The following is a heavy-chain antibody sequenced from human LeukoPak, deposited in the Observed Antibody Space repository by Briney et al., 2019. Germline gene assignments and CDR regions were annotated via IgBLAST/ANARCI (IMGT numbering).Heavy chain of an antibody. D-gene: IGHD3-10*01. Sequence: ASVKVSCKVSGYALTELSMHWVRQAPGKGLEWMGGFDPEDGETIYAQKFQGRVTMTEDTSTDTAYMELSSLRSEDTAVYYCATAPPGSFNWFDPWGQGTLVTVSS. V-gene: IGHV1-24*01. CDR3: ATAPPGSFNWFDP. CDR1: GYALTELS. J-gene: IGHJ5*02. CDR2: FDPEDGET.